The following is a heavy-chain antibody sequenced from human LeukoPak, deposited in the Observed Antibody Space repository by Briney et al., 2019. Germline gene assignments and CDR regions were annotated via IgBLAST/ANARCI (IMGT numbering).Heavy chain of an antibody. V-gene: IGHV3-11*04. D-gene: IGHD6-13*01. CDR2: ISSSGSTI. Sequence: PGGSLRLSCAASGFTFSDYYMSWIRQAPGKGLEWVSYISSSGSTIYYADSVKGRFTISRDNAKNSLYLQMNSLRAGDTAVYYCARAAAAGRFLDYWGQGTLVTVSS. CDR3: ARAAAAGRFLDY. CDR1: GFTFSDYY. J-gene: IGHJ4*02.